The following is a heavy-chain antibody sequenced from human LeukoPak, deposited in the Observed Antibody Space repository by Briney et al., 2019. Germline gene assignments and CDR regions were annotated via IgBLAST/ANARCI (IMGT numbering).Heavy chain of an antibody. D-gene: IGHD3-3*01. Sequence: GGSLRLSCAASGFTFSSYWMSWVRQAPGQGLEWVANIKQDGSEKYYVDSVKGRFTISRDNAKNSLYMQMNSLRAEDTAVYYRARGVVRDFWSGYPNMDVWGKGTTVTVSS. CDR1: GFTFSSYW. J-gene: IGHJ6*03. CDR2: IKQDGSEK. CDR3: ARGVVRDFWSGYPNMDV. V-gene: IGHV3-7*01.